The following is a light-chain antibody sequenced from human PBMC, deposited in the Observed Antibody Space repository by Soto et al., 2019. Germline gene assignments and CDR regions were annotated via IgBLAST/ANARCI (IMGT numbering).Light chain of an antibody. V-gene: IGLV1-47*01. CDR3: AAWDDSLSGWV. CDR1: SSNIGSNY. Sequence: VVTQPPSASGTPGQRVTISCSGSSSNIGSNYVYWYQQLPGTAPKLLIYRNNQRPSGVPDRFSGSKSGTSASLAISGLRSEDEADYYCAAWDDSLSGWVFGGGTKLTVL. CDR2: RNN. J-gene: IGLJ3*02.